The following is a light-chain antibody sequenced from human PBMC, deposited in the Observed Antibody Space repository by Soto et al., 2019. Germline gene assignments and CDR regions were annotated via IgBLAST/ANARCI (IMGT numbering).Light chain of an antibody. V-gene: IGKV3-15*01. CDR1: QRVSSN. CDR3: QQYNNWPQVT. Sequence: EIVMTQSPATLSVSPGERATLSCRASQRVSSNLAWYQQKPGQAPRLLIYGASTRATGIPARFSGSGSGTEFTLTISSLQSEDFAVYYCQQYNNWPQVTFGGGTKVEIK. CDR2: GAS. J-gene: IGKJ4*01.